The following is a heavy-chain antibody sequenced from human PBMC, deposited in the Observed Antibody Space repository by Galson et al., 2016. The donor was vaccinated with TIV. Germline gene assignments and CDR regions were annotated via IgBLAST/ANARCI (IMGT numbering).Heavy chain of an antibody. CDR3: ARQAGRGYGLDV. J-gene: IGHJ6*02. D-gene: IGHD3-3*01. CDR1: GYPFSSWW. CDR2: IDPDDSET. Sequence: QSGAEVKKTGEALKISCKGSGYPFSSWWIAWVRQMPGKGLEWMGKIDPDDSETRYSPSFQGQVTISVDKSTRTAFLQWRSLKASDTGMYYCARQAGRGYGLDVWGLGTTVIVS. V-gene: IGHV5-51*01.